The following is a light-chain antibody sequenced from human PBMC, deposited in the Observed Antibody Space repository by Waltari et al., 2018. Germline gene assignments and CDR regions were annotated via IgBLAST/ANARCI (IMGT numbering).Light chain of an antibody. J-gene: IGKJ1*01. V-gene: IGKV2-30*02. CDR3: MQGTHWPWT. CDR1: QSLVHSDGNTY. Sequence: DVVMTQSPLSLHVTLGQPASISCRSSQSLVHSDGNTYLTWFQQRPGQSPRRLFFRVSNRDSGVPDRFIGSGSGTDFTLKSSRVEAEDVGVYYCMQGTHWPWTFGQGTKVEIK. CDR2: RVS.